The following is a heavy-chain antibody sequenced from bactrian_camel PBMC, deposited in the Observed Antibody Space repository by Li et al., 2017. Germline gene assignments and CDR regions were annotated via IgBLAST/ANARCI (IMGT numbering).Heavy chain of an antibody. CDR1: TFSRGEY. J-gene: IGHJ4*01. Sequence: QLVESGGDLVQPGGSLTLSCTASTFSRGEYISWIRQAPGKGLEWVSSIGKAGSNPYYALSVKGRFTISRDNRKNTLYLHMNMLKSEDTAMYYCVRGREHDFDYPKEAQGTQVTVS. D-gene: IGHD3*01. V-gene: IGHV3-2*01. CDR2: IGKAGSNP.